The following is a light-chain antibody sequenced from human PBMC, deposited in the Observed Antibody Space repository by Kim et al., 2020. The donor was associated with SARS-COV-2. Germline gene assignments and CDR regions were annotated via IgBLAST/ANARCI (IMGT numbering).Light chain of an antibody. CDR1: SSNIGSNT. Sequence: ELTQPPSASGTPGQRVTISCSGSSSNIGSNTVNWYQQLPGTAPKLLIYSNNQRPSGVPDRFSGSKSGTSASLAISGLQSEDEADYYCAAWDDSLNGWVFGGGTQLTVL. CDR2: SNN. V-gene: IGLV1-44*01. CDR3: AAWDDSLNGWV. J-gene: IGLJ3*02.